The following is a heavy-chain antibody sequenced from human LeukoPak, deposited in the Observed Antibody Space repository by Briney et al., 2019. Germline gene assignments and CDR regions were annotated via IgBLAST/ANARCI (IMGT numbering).Heavy chain of an antibody. CDR3: AKVGGIAVAGRFDY. D-gene: IGHD6-19*01. V-gene: IGHV3-23*01. J-gene: IGHJ4*02. CDR1: GLTFSSYA. CDR2: ISGSGGST. Sequence: GGSLRLSCAASGLTFSSYAMSWVRQAPGKGLEWVSAISGSGGSTYYADSVKGRFTISRDNSKNTLYLQMNSLRAEDTAVYYCAKVGGIAVAGRFDYWGQGTLVTVSS.